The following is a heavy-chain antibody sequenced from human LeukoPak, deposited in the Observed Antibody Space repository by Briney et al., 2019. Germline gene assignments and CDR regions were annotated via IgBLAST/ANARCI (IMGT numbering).Heavy chain of an antibody. CDR3: ARRLVTGLFDY. J-gene: IGHJ4*02. V-gene: IGHV4-59*01. CDR2: LYKSALT. CDR1: GGSISSYY. D-gene: IGHD3-9*01. Sequence: SETLSLTCTVSGGSISSYYWSWIRQPPGKGLEWIGYLYKSALTNSIPSLKSRVTISVATPKNHFSLGLSSVSSADTAVYYCARRLVTGLFDYWGQGTLVTVSS.